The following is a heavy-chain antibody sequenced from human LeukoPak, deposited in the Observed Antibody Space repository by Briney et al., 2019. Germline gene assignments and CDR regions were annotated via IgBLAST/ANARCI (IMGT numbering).Heavy chain of an antibody. V-gene: IGHV1-24*01. CDR1: GYTLTELS. Sequence: ASVKVSCKVSGYTLTELSMHWVRQAPGKGLGWMGGFDPEDGETIYAQKFQGRVTMTEDTSTDTAYMELSSLRSEDTAVYYCATHPYCGGDCYRPFDYWGQGTLVTVSS. D-gene: IGHD2-21*02. CDR2: FDPEDGET. CDR3: ATHPYCGGDCYRPFDY. J-gene: IGHJ4*02.